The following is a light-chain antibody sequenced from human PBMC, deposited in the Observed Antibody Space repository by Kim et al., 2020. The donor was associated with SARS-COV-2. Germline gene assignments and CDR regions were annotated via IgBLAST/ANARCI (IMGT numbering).Light chain of an antibody. J-gene: IGLJ3*02. CDR3: QGWDSSRDHFWV. CDR1: NIGSKS. V-gene: IGLV3-21*04. Sequence: SYELTQPPSVSVAPGKTARITCGGNNIGSKSVHWYQQKPGQAPVLVIYYDSDRPSGIPERFSGSNSGTTATLTISRVEAGDEADYYCQGWDSSRDHFWVF. CDR2: YDS.